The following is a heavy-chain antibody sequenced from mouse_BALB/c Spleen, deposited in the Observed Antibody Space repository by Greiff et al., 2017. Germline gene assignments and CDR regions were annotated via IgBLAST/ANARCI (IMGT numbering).Heavy chain of an antibody. Sequence: VQLQQSGAELVRPGSSVKISCKASGYAFSSYWMNWVKQRPGQGLEWIGQIYPGDGDTNYNGKFKGKATLTADKSSSTAYMQLSSLTSEDSAVYFCAPTVVATPYAMDYWGQGTSVTVSS. D-gene: IGHD1-1*01. CDR2: IYPGDGDT. CDR3: APTVVATPYAMDY. CDR1: GYAFSSYW. V-gene: IGHV1-80*01. J-gene: IGHJ4*01.